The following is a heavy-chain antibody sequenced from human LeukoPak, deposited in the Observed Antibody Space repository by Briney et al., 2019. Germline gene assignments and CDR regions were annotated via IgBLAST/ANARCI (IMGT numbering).Heavy chain of an antibody. CDR3: ARQVDYDSSGYAPYYYYMDV. D-gene: IGHD3-22*01. CDR1: GYTFTGYY. V-gene: IGHV1-2*02. CDR2: INSNSGGT. J-gene: IGHJ6*03. Sequence: GASVKVSCKASGYTFTGYYMHWVRQAPGQGLEWMGWINSNSGGTNYAQKFQGRVTMTRDTSISTAYMELRSLRSDDTAVYYCARQVDYDSSGYAPYYYYMDVWGKGTTVTISS.